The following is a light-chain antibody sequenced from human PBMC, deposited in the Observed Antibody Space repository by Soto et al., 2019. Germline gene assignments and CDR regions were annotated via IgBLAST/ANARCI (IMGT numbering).Light chain of an antibody. J-gene: IGKJ5*01. Sequence: EIVLTQSPGILSLSPGERATLSCRASQSVSNDFLAWYQQKPGQAPRLLIYGASTRATDVPDRFSGSGSGADFTLTISRLEPEDFAVYYCQQRSDWPWTFGQGTRLEIK. V-gene: IGKV3D-20*02. CDR3: QQRSDWPWT. CDR1: QSVSNDF. CDR2: GAS.